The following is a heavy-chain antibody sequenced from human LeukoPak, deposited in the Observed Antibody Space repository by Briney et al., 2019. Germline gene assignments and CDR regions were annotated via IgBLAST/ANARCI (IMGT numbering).Heavy chain of an antibody. CDR3: ARSEVRGPHMDNCFDP. CDR1: GGTFSSYA. D-gene: IGHD3-10*01. CDR2: IIPIFGTA. V-gene: IGHV1-69*01. J-gene: IGHJ5*02. Sequence: GSSVKVSCKASGGTFSSYAISWMRQAPGQGLEWMGGIIPIFGTANYAQKFQGRVTITADESTSTAYMELSSLRSEDTAVYYCARSEVRGPHMDNCFDPWGQGTLVTVSS.